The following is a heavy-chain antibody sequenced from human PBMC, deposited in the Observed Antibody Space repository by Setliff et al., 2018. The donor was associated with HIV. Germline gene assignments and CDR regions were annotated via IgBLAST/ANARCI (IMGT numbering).Heavy chain of an antibody. V-gene: IGHV4-39*07. CDR2: IYYSGST. J-gene: IGHJ4*01. CDR3: ANTKGVPGLFDY. D-gene: IGHD2-8*01. CDR1: GGSISSSSYY. Sequence: SETLSLTCTVSGGSISSSSYYWGWIRQPPGKGLEWLGSIYYSGSTYYNRSLKSRVTISLDTSKNQFSLKLSSVTAADTAVYYRANTKGVPGLFDYWGQGILVTVSS.